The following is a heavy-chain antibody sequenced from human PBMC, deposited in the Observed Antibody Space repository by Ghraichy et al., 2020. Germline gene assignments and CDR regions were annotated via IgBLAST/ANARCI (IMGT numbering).Heavy chain of an antibody. D-gene: IGHD2-21*01. V-gene: IGHV4-59*08. Sequence: TLSLTCTVLGGSISGFHWSWTRQAPGKGLEWIGSIFHTGTTNYSPSLKSRLTISLDASKNQFSLKLTSVTAADTAIYYCARHRVPVIWGQGTLVTVSS. CDR3: ARHRVPVI. J-gene: IGHJ4*02. CDR1: GGSISGFH. CDR2: IFHTGTT.